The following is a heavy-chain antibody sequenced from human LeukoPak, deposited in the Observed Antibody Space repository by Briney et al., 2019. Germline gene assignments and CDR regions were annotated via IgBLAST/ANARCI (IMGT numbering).Heavy chain of an antibody. D-gene: IGHD5-12*01. Sequence: PGGSLRLSCAASRFTFTSYGMHWVRQAPGKGLEWVAVIWYDGSNKYHVDSVKGRFTISRDNSKNTLYLQMNSLRAEDTAVYYCARGGSGYDFGFWGQGTLVTVSS. V-gene: IGHV3-33*01. CDR3: ARGGSGYDFGF. CDR1: RFTFTSYG. J-gene: IGHJ4*02. CDR2: IWYDGSNK.